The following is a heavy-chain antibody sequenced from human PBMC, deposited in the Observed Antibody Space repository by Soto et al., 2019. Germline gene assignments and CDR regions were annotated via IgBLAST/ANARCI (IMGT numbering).Heavy chain of an antibody. V-gene: IGHV3-23*01. D-gene: IGHD1-7*01. CDR1: GFTFSSYG. CDR2: ITASGGIT. J-gene: IGHJ3*02. CDR3: AKCIQVNWNYDAFHI. Sequence: PGRSLRLSCAASGFTFSSYGMHCVRQPPWKGLEWVSHITASGGITYYADSVKGRFTISRDSSRNTLYLQMNSLRAEDTALYYCAKCIQVNWNYDAFHIWGQGTMVTVSS.